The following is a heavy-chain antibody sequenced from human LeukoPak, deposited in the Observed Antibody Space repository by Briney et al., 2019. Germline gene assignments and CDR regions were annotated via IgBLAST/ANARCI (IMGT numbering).Heavy chain of an antibody. D-gene: IGHD6-6*01. J-gene: IGHJ4*02. Sequence: GGSLRLSCAASGFTVSSNYMSWVRQAPGKGLEWVSVIYSGGNTYYADSVKGRFTISRDNAKNTLYLQMNSLRAEDTAVYYCAKDPERIAARPADYWGQGTLVTVSS. CDR1: GFTVSSNY. CDR3: AKDPERIAARPADY. CDR2: IYSGGNT. V-gene: IGHV3-53*05.